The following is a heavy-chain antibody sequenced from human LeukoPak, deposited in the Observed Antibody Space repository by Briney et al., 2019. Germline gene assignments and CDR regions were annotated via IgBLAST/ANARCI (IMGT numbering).Heavy chain of an antibody. CDR2: ISSSSSYI. CDR3: ARARADVVAATGRYFDY. V-gene: IGHV3-21*01. CDR1: GFTFSSYA. J-gene: IGHJ4*02. Sequence: PGGSLRLSCAASGFTFSSYAMSWVRQAPGKGLEWVSSISSSSSYIYYADSVKGRFTISRDNAKNSLYLQMNSLRAEDTAVYYCARARADVVAATGRYFDYWGQGTLVTVSS. D-gene: IGHD2-15*01.